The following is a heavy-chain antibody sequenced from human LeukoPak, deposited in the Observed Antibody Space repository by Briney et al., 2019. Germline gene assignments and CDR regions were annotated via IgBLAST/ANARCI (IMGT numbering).Heavy chain of an antibody. CDR2: IYYSGST. V-gene: IGHV4-39*07. J-gene: IGHJ5*02. CDR3: ARGNSVLRFLEWLEGYVDWFDP. Sequence: PSETLSLTCTVSGGSISSSSYYWGWIRQPPGKGLEWIGSIYYSGSTYYNPSLKSRVNTSKNQFSLKLSSVTAADTAVYYCARGNSVLRFLEWLEGYVDWFDPWGQGTLVTVSS. D-gene: IGHD3-3*01. CDR1: GGSISSSSYY.